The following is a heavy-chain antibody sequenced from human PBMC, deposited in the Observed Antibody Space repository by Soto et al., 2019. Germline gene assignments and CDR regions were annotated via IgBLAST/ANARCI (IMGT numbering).Heavy chain of an antibody. CDR1: GFTFDDYT. D-gene: IGHD5-12*01. J-gene: IGHJ6*02. Sequence: GGSLRLSCAASGFTFDDYTMHWVRQAPGKGLEWVSLISWDGGSTYYADSVKGRFTISRDNSKNSLYLQMNSLRTEDTALYYCARGLRIDYSYGMDVWGQGTTVTVSS. CDR3: ARGLRIDYSYGMDV. CDR2: ISWDGGST. V-gene: IGHV3-43*01.